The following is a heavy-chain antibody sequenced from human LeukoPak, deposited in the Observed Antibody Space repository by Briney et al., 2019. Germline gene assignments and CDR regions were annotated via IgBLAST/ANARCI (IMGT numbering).Heavy chain of an antibody. CDR2: IKQDGTEK. CDR1: GFSFSTYW. Sequence: GESLRLSCAASGFSFSTYWMSWVRQAPGKGLEWVAIIKQDGTEKYYVDSVKGRFTISRDNAKNSLYLQMNSLSAEDTAVYYCAGSSGFLPQHWGQGTLVTVSS. D-gene: IGHD6-19*01. CDR3: AGSSGFLPQH. J-gene: IGHJ1*01. V-gene: IGHV3-7*01.